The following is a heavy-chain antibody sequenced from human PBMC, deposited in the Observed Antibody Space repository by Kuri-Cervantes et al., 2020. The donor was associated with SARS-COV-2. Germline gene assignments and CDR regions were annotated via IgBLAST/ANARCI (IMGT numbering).Heavy chain of an antibody. CDR3: ARASYYYGSGSYYNPTYYFDY. V-gene: IGHV3-21*01. J-gene: IGHJ4*02. D-gene: IGHD3-10*01. CDR1: GFTFSGHW. Sequence: GGSLRLSCAASGFTFSGHWIHWVRQAPGKGLEWVSSISSSSSYIYYADSVKGRFTISRDNAKNSLYMQMNSLRAEDTAVYYCARASYYYGSGSYYNPTYYFDYWGQGTLVTVSS. CDR2: ISSSSSYI.